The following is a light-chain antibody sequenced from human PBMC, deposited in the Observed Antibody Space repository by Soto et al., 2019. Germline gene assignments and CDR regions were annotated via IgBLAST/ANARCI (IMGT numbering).Light chain of an antibody. CDR2: EAS. J-gene: IGKJ1*01. CDR3: QNFDSAPPT. Sequence: DIQMTQSPSSLSASVGDRVTITCRASQGIRHYLAWYQQKPGKVPKLLIYEASNLQSGVPSRFRGGGSGTEFTLTISSLQPEDVATYYCQNFDSAPPTFGNGTKVEIK. CDR1: QGIRHY. V-gene: IGKV1-27*01.